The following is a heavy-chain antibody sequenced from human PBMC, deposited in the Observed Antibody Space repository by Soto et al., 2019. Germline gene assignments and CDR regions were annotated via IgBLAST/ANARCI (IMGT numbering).Heavy chain of an antibody. V-gene: IGHV3-23*01. J-gene: IGHJ6*01. CDR3: AKGHYGGGVDYYYGMDV. D-gene: IGHD4-17*01. Sequence: EVQLLESGGGLVQPGGSLRLSCAASVFTFSSYAMSWVRQAPGKGLEWVSAISGSGGSTYYEDSVKGRFTISRDNSKNTLYLQMNSLRAEDTAVYYCAKGHYGGGVDYYYGMDVWGQGTTVTVSS. CDR1: VFTFSSYA. CDR2: ISGSGGST.